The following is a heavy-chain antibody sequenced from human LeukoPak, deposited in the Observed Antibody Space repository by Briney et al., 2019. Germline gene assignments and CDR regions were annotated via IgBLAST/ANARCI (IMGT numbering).Heavy chain of an antibody. CDR3: AKSGGYGLIDY. Sequence: SETLSLTCTVSGASVSGSAYYWGWIRQPPGKGLEWIGNIYYSGSTYYNESLESRVTISIDTSKNQFSLKLNSVTAVDTAMYYCAKSGGYGLIDYWGQGTLVTVSS. V-gene: IGHV4-39*01. D-gene: IGHD1-26*01. CDR1: GASVSGSAYY. CDR2: IYYSGST. J-gene: IGHJ4*02.